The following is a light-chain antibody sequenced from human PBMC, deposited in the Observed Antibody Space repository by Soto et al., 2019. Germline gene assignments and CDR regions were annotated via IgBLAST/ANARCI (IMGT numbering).Light chain of an antibody. J-gene: IGKJ5*01. CDR2: DSS. V-gene: IGKV3-15*01. CDR1: QSVDSN. Sequence: EIVMTQSPATLSVSPGDGATLSCRASQSVDSNLAWYQQKPGQTPRLLIYDSSTRAIGIPTRFTGSRSGTEFTLTINGLQSEDFAVYYCQQRTNWPDTFGQGTRLEIK. CDR3: QQRTNWPDT.